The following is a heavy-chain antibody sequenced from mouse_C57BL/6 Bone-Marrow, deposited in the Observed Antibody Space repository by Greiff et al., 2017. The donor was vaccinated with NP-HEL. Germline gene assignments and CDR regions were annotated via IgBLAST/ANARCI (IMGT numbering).Heavy chain of an antibody. CDR1: GYTFTSYW. CDR3: ADMVTTRGCYFDY. CDR2: IHPNSGST. V-gene: IGHV1-64*01. D-gene: IGHD2-2*01. Sequence: VQLQQPGAELVKPGASVKLSCKASGYTFTSYWMHWVKQRPGQGLEWIGMIHPNSGSTNYNEKFKSKATLTVDKSSSTAYMQLSSLTSEDSAVYYCADMVTTRGCYFDYWGQGTTLTVSS. J-gene: IGHJ2*01.